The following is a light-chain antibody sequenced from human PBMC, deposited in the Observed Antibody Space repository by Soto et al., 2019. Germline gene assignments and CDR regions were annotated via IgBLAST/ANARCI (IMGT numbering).Light chain of an antibody. CDR3: QQRSNCPLT. CDR1: QSVSSY. J-gene: IGKJ5*01. V-gene: IGKV3-11*01. Sequence: EIVLTQSPATLSLSPGERATLSCRASQSVSSYLALYQQKPCQAPRLLIYDASNRATGIPARFSGSGSGTDFTLTISSLEPEDFAVYYCQQRSNCPLTFGQGTRLEIK. CDR2: DAS.